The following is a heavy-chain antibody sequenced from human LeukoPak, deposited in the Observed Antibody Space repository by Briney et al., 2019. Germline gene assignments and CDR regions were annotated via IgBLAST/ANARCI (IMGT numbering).Heavy chain of an antibody. CDR2: IKLTSGGT. CDR3: AREGRYYGSGSYQSTDWFDP. J-gene: IGHJ5*02. Sequence: ASVKVSCKASGYTFTDYYIHWVRQAPGQGLEWMGWIKLTSGGTSYAQNFQGRVTMTRDTSISTAYMELSSLRSEDTAVYYCAREGRYYGSGSYQSTDWFDPWGQGTLVTVSS. D-gene: IGHD3-10*01. V-gene: IGHV1-2*02. CDR1: GYTFTDYY.